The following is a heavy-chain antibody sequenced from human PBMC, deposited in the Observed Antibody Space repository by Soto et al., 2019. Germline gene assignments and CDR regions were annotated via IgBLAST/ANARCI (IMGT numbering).Heavy chain of an antibody. J-gene: IGHJ1*01. CDR3: TLNHCSGGGCYDRDY. Sequence: VQLQESGPGLVKPSQTLSLTCDVSDDYVTSPGNYWNWIRQRPDTGLEWIGYISSGGSPFYNTSLKSRVVISLDTSKNVISLTLSYVTAADTAVYYCTLNHCSGGGCYDRDYWGRGTRVTVAS. CDR1: DDYVTSPGNY. CDR2: ISSGGSP. V-gene: IGHV4-31*11. D-gene: IGHD2-15*01.